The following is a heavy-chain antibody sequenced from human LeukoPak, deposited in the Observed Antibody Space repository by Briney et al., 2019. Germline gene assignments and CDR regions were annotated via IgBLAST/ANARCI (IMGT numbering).Heavy chain of an antibody. Sequence: SETLSLTCAVSGYSISSGYYWGWIRQPPGKGLEWIGSIYHSGSTYYNPSLKSRVTVSVDTSKNQFSLKLSSVTAADTAVYYCARNSSVDTAMARGYFDYWGQGTLVTVSS. CDR1: GYSISSGYY. J-gene: IGHJ4*02. CDR3: ARNSSVDTAMARGYFDY. D-gene: IGHD5-18*01. V-gene: IGHV4-38-2*01. CDR2: IYHSGST.